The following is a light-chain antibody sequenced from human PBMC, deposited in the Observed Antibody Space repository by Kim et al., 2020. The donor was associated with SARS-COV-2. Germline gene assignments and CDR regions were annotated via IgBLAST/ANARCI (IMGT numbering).Light chain of an antibody. Sequence: QSALTQPRSVSGSPGQSVTISCTGTSSDVGDYKYVSWYQQHPGKAPKFMIYDVSKRPSGVPDRFSGSKSGNTASLTISGLQAEDEADYYCCSYAGSYVVFGGGTQLTVL. CDR1: SSDVGDYKY. V-gene: IGLV2-11*01. CDR2: DVS. CDR3: CSYAGSYVV. J-gene: IGLJ2*01.